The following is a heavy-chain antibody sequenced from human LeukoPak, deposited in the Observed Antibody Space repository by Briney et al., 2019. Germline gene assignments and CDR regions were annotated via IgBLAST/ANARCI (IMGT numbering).Heavy chain of an antibody. J-gene: IGHJ4*02. V-gene: IGHV3-30-3*01. D-gene: IGHD3-22*01. CDR1: GFTFSSYA. CDR3: ARGGTYYYDSSGYPY. CDR2: ISYDGSNK. Sequence: GESLRLSCAASGFTFSSYAMHWVRQAPGKGLEWVAVISYDGSNKYYADSVKGRFTISRDNSKNTLYLQMNSLRAEDTAVYYCARGGTYYYDSSGYPYWGQGTLVTVSS.